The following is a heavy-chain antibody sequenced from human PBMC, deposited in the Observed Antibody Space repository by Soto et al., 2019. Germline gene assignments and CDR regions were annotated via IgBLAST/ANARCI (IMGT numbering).Heavy chain of an antibody. CDR2: MNLDTGGT. Sequence: QVQLVQSGAEVKKPGASVRVSCEASGYRFTAYYIHWVRQAPGQGLEWMGRMNLDTGGTTYAQKFQGRVTMTRDTSISTAYMEVSSLKSDDTAMYYCARDGREASGIDVWGQGTAVTVSS. V-gene: IGHV1-2*06. D-gene: IGHD1-26*01. J-gene: IGHJ6*02. CDR1: GYRFTAYY. CDR3: ARDGREASGIDV.